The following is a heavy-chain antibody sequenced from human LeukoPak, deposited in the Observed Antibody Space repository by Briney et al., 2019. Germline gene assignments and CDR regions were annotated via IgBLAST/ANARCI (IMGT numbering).Heavy chain of an antibody. CDR3: AKDGVCGSVTKGGYYYYMDV. V-gene: IGHV3-30*02. CDR2: IRYDGSNK. Sequence: PGGSLRLSCAASGFTFSSYGMHWVRQAPGKGLEWVAFIRYDGSNKYYADSVKGRFTISRDNSKNTLYLQMNSLRAEDTAVYYCAKDGVCGSVTKGGYYYYMDVWGKGTTVTVSS. CDR1: GFTFSSYG. J-gene: IGHJ6*03. D-gene: IGHD2-8*01.